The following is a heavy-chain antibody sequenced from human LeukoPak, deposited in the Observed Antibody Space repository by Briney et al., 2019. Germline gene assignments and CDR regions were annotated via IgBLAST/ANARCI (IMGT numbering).Heavy chain of an antibody. CDR3: AGLMITFGGVIV. Sequence: GGSLRLSCAASGFTVSSNYMSWVRQAPGKGLEWVSVIYSGGSTYYADSVEGRFTISRDNSKNTLYLQMNSLRAEDTAVYYCAGLMITFGGVIVWGQGTLVTVSS. CDR2: IYSGGST. V-gene: IGHV3-66*02. CDR1: GFTVSSNY. D-gene: IGHD3-16*02. J-gene: IGHJ4*02.